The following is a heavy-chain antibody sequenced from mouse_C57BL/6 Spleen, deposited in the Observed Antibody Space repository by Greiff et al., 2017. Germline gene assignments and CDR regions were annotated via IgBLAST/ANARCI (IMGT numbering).Heavy chain of an antibody. CDR2: IDPSDSET. CDR3: ARGPLTTVVAGDY. D-gene: IGHD1-1*01. Sequence: VQLQQPGAELVRPGSSVKLSCKASGYTFTSYWMHWVKQRPIQGLEWIGNIDPSDSETHYNQKFKDKATLTVDKSYSTAYMQLSSLTSEDSAVYYCARGPLTTVVAGDYWGQGTTLTVSS. CDR1: GYTFTSYW. J-gene: IGHJ2*01. V-gene: IGHV1-52*01.